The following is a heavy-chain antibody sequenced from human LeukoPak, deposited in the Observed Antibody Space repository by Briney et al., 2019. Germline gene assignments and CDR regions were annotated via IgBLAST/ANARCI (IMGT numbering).Heavy chain of an antibody. CDR1: GFTFRSYS. Sequence: LRLSCAASGFTFRSYSMNWVRQPPGKGLEWIGYIYYSGSTYYNPSLKSRVTISVDTSKNQFSLKLSSVTAADTAVYYCARDNEYHDYGDQYWYFDLWGRGTLVTVSS. J-gene: IGHJ2*01. CDR3: ARDNEYHDYGDQYWYFDL. V-gene: IGHV4-30-4*08. D-gene: IGHD4-17*01. CDR2: IYYSGST.